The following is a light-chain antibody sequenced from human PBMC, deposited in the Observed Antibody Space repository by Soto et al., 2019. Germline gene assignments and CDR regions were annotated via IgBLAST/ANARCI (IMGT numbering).Light chain of an antibody. V-gene: IGKV3-20*01. CDR1: QSVNSR. CDR3: QQYHTWPPIT. Sequence: VLSQSPGTLSLSPGERATLSCRASQSVNSRLAWYQHKPGQAPRLLISGASSRATGIPDRFSGSGSATDFTLTISRLEPEDVGIYSCQQYHTWPPITFGQGTRLEIK. J-gene: IGKJ5*01. CDR2: GAS.